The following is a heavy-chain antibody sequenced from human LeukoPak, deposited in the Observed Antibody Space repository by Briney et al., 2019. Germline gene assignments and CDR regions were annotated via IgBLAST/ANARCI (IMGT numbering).Heavy chain of an antibody. V-gene: IGHV4-34*01. CDR1: GGSFSGYY. D-gene: IGHD2-2*02. CDR3: AREGLVVPAAIPLDY. CDR2: INHSGST. Sequence: SETLSLTCAVYGGSFSGYYWSWIRQPPGKGLEWIGEINHSGSTNYNPSLKSRVTISVDTSKNQFSLKLSSVTAADTAVYYCAREGLVVPAAIPLDYWGQGTLVTVSS. J-gene: IGHJ4*02.